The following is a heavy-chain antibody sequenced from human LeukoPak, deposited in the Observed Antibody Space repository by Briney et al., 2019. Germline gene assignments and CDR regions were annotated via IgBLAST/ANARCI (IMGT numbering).Heavy chain of an antibody. CDR3: AKDLELAPFDY. Sequence: GGSLRLSCAPSGFTFSSYGMHWVRQAPGKGLEWVAFIRYDGSDTHYADSVKGRFTISRDNSKDTLYLQMNSQGAEDTAVYYCAKDLELAPFDYWGQGTLVTVSS. V-gene: IGHV3-30*02. CDR1: GFTFSSYG. J-gene: IGHJ4*02. D-gene: IGHD1-26*01. CDR2: IRYDGSDT.